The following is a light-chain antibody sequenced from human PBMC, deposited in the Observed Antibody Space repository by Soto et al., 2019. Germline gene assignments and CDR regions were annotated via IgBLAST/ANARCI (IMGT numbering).Light chain of an antibody. V-gene: IGKV1-9*01. CDR1: QDIAIY. CDR3: QQRSNWPIT. J-gene: IGKJ5*01. Sequence: IQLTQSPSSLSASVGDRVTITCRASQDIAIYLAWYQQKPGEAPKLLIYKASSLESGVPSRFSGSGSGTDFTLTISSLEPEDFAVYYCQQRSNWPITFGQGTRLEI. CDR2: KAS.